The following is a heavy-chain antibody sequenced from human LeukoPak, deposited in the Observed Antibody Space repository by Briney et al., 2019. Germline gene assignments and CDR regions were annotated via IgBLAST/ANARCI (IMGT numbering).Heavy chain of an antibody. V-gene: IGHV1-24*01. CDR3: ATGGYSGYDLTTRFDY. Sequence: ASVKVSCKVSGYTLTELSMHWVRQAPGKGLEWMGGFDPEDGETIYAQKFQGRVTMTEDTSTDTAYMELSSLRSEDTAVYYCATGGYSGYDLTTRFDYWGQGTLVTVSS. CDR2: FDPEDGET. J-gene: IGHJ4*02. CDR1: GYTLTELS. D-gene: IGHD5-12*01.